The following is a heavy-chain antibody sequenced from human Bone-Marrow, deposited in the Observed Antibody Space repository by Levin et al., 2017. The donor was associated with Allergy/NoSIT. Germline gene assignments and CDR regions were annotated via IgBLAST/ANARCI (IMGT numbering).Heavy chain of an antibody. J-gene: IGHJ4*02. CDR1: GYTFTDYG. Sequence: ASVKVSCKASGYTFTDYGISWVRQAPGQGLVWMGWINNNNGKTHYAQKFQGRVTMTTDTSTNTAYMELRSLRSDDTAVYYCARGFDCWGQGAPVTVSS. V-gene: IGHV1-18*01. CDR3: ARGFDC. CDR2: INNNNGKT.